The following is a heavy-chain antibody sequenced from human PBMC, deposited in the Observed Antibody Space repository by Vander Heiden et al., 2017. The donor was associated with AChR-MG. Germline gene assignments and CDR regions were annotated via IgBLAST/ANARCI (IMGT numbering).Heavy chain of an antibody. J-gene: IGHJ4*02. D-gene: IGHD2-21*02. CDR2: ILYSGST. V-gene: IGHV4-59*01. Sequence: QVLLQESGPGLVKPSETLSLTCTAHGGTIGGYYWSWIRQPPGKGLEWIGCILYSGSTNYNPSLKRRGTISVDTSKNRFSLKLSSVTAADTAVYYCARVLRVTAIPGYFDNWGQGTLVTVS. CDR3: ARVLRVTAIPGYFDN. CDR1: GGTIGGYY.